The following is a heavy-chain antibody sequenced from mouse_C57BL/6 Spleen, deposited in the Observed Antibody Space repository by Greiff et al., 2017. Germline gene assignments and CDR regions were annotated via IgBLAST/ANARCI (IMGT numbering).Heavy chain of an antibody. Sequence: QVQLQQPGAELVKPGASVKLSCKASGYTFTSYWMHWVKQRPGRGLEWIGRIVPSSGGTKYNEKFKSKATLTVDKPSSTAYMKLSSLTSEDSAVYYCAISGYDYYAIDYWGQGTSVTVSS. CDR3: AISGYDYYAIDY. D-gene: IGHD2-10*02. V-gene: IGHV1-72*01. J-gene: IGHJ4*01. CDR2: IVPSSGGT. CDR1: GYTFTSYW.